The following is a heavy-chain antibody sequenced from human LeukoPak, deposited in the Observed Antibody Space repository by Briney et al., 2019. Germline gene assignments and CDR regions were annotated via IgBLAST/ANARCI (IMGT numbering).Heavy chain of an antibody. Sequence: SVKVSCKASGGTFSSYAISWVRQAPGQGLEWMGGIIPIFGTANYAQKFQGRVTMTRDTSTSTVYMELSSLRSEDTAVYYCARAYYYDSSGSPGNWGQGTLVTVSS. CDR1: GGTFSSYA. D-gene: IGHD3-22*01. J-gene: IGHJ4*02. CDR3: ARAYYYDSSGSPGN. V-gene: IGHV1-69*05. CDR2: IIPIFGTA.